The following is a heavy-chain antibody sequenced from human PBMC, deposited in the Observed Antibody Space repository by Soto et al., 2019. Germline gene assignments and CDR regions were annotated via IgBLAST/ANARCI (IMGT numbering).Heavy chain of an antibody. Sequence: QVQLVQSGGEVKKPGASVTVSCKASGYTFINYHITWVRQAPGQGLEWMAWINTYNGMTDYAQRFQGRVTMTRDTSTITAYMELTILGSDDTAVYFCAKSPLGEMSTDRGQGTLVTVSS. CDR1: GYTFINYH. CDR3: AKSPLGEMSTD. V-gene: IGHV1-18*01. CDR2: INTYNGMT. J-gene: IGHJ4*02. D-gene: IGHD4-4*01.